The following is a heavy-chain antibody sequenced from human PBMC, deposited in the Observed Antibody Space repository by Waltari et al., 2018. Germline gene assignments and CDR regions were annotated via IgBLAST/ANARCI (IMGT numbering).Heavy chain of an antibody. CDR2: ISYTADTK. Sequence: EVQLLESGGGSVQAGGSLRLPGAASGIPFSGDGLFWVRRAPGKGLEWVSGISYTADTKYYRDSVKGRFTISRDNSENTLYLQMTNLRAEDTALYYCAKARYDSTAYGFDAFDIWGQGTKVTVSS. V-gene: IGHV3-23*01. CDR1: GIPFSGDG. CDR3: AKARYDSTAYGFDAFDI. J-gene: IGHJ3*02. D-gene: IGHD3-22*01.